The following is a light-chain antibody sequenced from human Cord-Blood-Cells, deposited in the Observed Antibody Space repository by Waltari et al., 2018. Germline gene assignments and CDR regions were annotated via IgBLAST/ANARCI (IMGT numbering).Light chain of an antibody. J-gene: IGLJ2*01. CDR3: CSYAGSVV. V-gene: IGLV2-11*01. CDR1: SSDVGGYNY. Sequence: QSALTQPRSVSGSPGQSVTISCTGTSSDVGGYNYVSWYQQHPGKAPKLMIYEVSKRPSGVPDRVSGSKSGNTASLTISGLQAEDEADYYCCSYAGSVVFGGGTKLTVL. CDR2: EVS.